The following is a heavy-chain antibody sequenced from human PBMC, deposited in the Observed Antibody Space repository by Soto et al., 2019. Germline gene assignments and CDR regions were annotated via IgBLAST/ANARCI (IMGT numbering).Heavy chain of an antibody. Sequence: EVQLVESGGALVQPGGSLRLSCAASGFTFRSYWMHWVRQAPGKGLMWVSRINSDGSSINYADFVKGRLIISRDNAKNTLYLQMNSLRAEDTPVYYCARNSPGVYALWVDVWGQGTTVTVSS. CDR3: ARNSPGVYALWVDV. V-gene: IGHV3-74*01. D-gene: IGHD2-8*01. J-gene: IGHJ6*02. CDR1: GFTFRSYW. CDR2: INSDGSSI.